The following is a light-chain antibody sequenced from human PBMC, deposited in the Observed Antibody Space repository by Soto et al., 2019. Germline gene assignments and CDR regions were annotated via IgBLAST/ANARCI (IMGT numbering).Light chain of an antibody. J-gene: IGKJ1*01. CDR2: GAI. Sequence: EIVLTQSPGTLPLSPGERATLSCRASQSVSSSYLAWYQQKPGQAPRLLIYGAISRATGIPDRFSGSGSGTYFTLTISRLEPEDSAVYYCQQYGSSPSSTFGKGTNVEIK. V-gene: IGKV3-20*01. CDR1: QSVSSSY. CDR3: QQYGSSPSST.